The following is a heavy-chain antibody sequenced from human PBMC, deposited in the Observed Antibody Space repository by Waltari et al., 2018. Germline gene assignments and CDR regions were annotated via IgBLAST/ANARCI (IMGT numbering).Heavy chain of an antibody. D-gene: IGHD5-18*01. CDR2: INHSGST. CDR3: ARRLWGIQLWLRWFDP. Sequence: QVQLQQWGAGLLKPSETLSLTCAVYGGSFGGYYWSWIRQPPGKGLEWIGEINHSGSTNYNPSLKSRVTISVDTSKNQFSLKLSSVTAADTAVYYCARRLWGIQLWLRWFDPWGQGTLVTVSS. V-gene: IGHV4-34*01. J-gene: IGHJ5*02. CDR1: GGSFGGYY.